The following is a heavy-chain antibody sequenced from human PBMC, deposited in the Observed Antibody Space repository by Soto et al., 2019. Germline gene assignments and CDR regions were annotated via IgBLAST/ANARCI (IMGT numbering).Heavy chain of an antibody. CDR2: IYYSGST. Sequence: QLQLQESGPGLVKPSETLSLTCTVSGGSISSSSYYWGWIRQPPGKGLEWIGSIYYSGSTYYNPSLKSRVTISVDTSKNQFSLKLSSVTAADTAVYYCARQAPWIQLWTPKYYFDYWGQGTLVTVSS. V-gene: IGHV4-39*01. J-gene: IGHJ4*02. CDR3: ARQAPWIQLWTPKYYFDY. CDR1: GGSISSSSYY. D-gene: IGHD5-18*01.